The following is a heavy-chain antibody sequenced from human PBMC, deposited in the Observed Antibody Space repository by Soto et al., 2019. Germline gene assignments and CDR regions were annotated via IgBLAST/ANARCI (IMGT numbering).Heavy chain of an antibody. CDR2: INHSGST. D-gene: IGHD3-3*01. J-gene: IGHJ6*02. CDR3: SRGELRRYYYYGLDV. CDR1: GRSFSGYY. Sequence: PSETLSLTCAVYGRSFSGYYWTWIRQTPGKGLEWIGEINHSGSTNYNPSLKSRINISVDTSKNQFSLKLSSVTAADTAVYYCSRGELRRYYYYGLDVWGQGTTVTVS. V-gene: IGHV4-34*01.